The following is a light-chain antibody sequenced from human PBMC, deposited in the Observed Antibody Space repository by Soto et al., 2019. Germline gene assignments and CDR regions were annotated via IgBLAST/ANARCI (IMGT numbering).Light chain of an antibody. Sequence: ETVLTQSPATLSLSPGERATLSCRASESVDIYLAWYQQKPGQAPRLLIYDGSNRATGIPARFSRSGSGTDVTLTISRLEPEEFAVYYCQQRRNWPPLTFGGGTRVEIK. CDR2: DGS. CDR1: ESVDIY. CDR3: QQRRNWPPLT. J-gene: IGKJ4*01. V-gene: IGKV3-11*01.